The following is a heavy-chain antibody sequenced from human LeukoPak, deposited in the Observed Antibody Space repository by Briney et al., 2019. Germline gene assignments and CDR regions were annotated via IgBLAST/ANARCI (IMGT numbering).Heavy chain of an antibody. CDR2: IKQDGSEK. J-gene: IGHJ4*02. V-gene: IGHV3-7*03. CDR1: GFTLSTYW. Sequence: GGSLRLSRAASGFTLSTYWMSWVRQAPGKGLEWVANIKQDGSEKCYVDSVKGRFTISRDNAKNSLYLQMNSLRGEDTAVYYCASGQQLGYWGQGTLVTVSS. CDR3: ASGQQLGY. D-gene: IGHD6-13*01.